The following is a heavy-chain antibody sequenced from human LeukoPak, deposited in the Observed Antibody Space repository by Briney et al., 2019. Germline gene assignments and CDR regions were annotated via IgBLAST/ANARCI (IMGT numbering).Heavy chain of an antibody. V-gene: IGHV3-30*18. Sequence: GGSLRLSCAASGFTFRTYAMHWVRQAPGKGLEWVAVISYDGNNKEYADSVKGQFTISRDNSKNTLYLQMNSLRAEDTAVYYCAKDRRWLQYFFDYWGQGTLVTVSS. J-gene: IGHJ4*02. CDR2: ISYDGNNK. CDR1: GFTFRTYA. D-gene: IGHD5-24*01. CDR3: AKDRRWLQYFFDY.